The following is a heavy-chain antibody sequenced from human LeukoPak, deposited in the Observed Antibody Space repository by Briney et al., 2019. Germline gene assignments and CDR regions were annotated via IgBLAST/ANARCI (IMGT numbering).Heavy chain of an antibody. CDR3: ARGGVDYCYYYMDV. D-gene: IGHD3-16*01. CDR2: ISSSSSYI. J-gene: IGHJ6*03. Sequence: GGSLRLSCAASGFTFSSFTMNWVRQAPGKGLEWVSCISSSSSYIYYADSVKGRFTISRDNAKNSLYLQMNRLRAEDTAVYYCARGGVDYCYYYMDVWGKGTTVTVSS. V-gene: IGHV3-21*01. CDR1: GFTFSSFT.